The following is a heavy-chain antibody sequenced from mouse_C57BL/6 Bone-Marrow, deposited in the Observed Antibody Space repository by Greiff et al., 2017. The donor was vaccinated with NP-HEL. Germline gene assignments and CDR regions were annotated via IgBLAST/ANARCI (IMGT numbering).Heavy chain of an antibody. V-gene: IGHV1-81*01. CDR2: IYPRSGNT. D-gene: IGHD2-4*01. Sequence: VQLQQSGAELARPGASVKLSCKASGYTFTSYGISWVKQRTGQGLEWIGEIYPRSGNTYYNEKFKGKATLTADKSSSTAYMELRSLTSEDSAVYFCARWGLRAPYYYAMDYWGQGTSVTVSS. CDR1: GYTFTSYG. J-gene: IGHJ4*01. CDR3: ARWGLRAPYYYAMDY.